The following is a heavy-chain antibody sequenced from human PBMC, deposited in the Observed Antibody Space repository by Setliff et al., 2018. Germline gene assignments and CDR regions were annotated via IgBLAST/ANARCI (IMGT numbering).Heavy chain of an antibody. D-gene: IGHD2-2*02. Sequence: PGGSLRLSCAASGFTFSSYAINWVRQAPGKGLGWVSSIRSSGTSFYADSVKGRFTVSRDNAKNSVYLQMNSLRVEDTAVYYCASPFNIYTAYYWGQGTLVTVSS. V-gene: IGHV3-21*01. CDR3: ASPFNIYTAYY. CDR2: IRSSGTS. J-gene: IGHJ4*02. CDR1: GFTFSSYA.